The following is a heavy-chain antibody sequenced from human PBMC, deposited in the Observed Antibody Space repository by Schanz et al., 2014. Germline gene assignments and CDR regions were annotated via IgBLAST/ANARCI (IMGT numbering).Heavy chain of an antibody. CDR3: ARDQDDSLTGSEYYNVMDV. CDR2: INPSGGST. D-gene: IGHD3-9*01. Sequence: QVQLVQSGAEVKKPGASVKVSCKASGYTFTSYGISWVRQAPGQGLEWMGMINPSGGSTTYAQKFQGRITMTRDTSTSAAYMEPRSLRSGNTAVDYCARDQDDSLTGSEYYNVMDVWGQGTTVTVSS. CDR1: GYTFTSYG. J-gene: IGHJ6*02. V-gene: IGHV1-18*01.